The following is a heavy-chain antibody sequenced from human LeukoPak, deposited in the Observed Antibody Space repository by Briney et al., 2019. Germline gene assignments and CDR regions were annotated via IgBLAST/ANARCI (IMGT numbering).Heavy chain of an antibody. J-gene: IGHJ6*03. V-gene: IGHV3-7*01. CDR3: ARAGYCTSNSCYSPNFYYMNV. D-gene: IGHD2-2*01. CDR2: IKEDANEE. Sequence: GGSLRLSCAASGFTFRSYRMSWVRQAPGKGLEWVANIKEDANEEYYVDSVRGRFIISRDNAKNSLFLQMYSLRADDTAVYYCARAGYCTSNSCYSPNFYYMNVWGKGTTVAVSS. CDR1: GFTFRSYR.